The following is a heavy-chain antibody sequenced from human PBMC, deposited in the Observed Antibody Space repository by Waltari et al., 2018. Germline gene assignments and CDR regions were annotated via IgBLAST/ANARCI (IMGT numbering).Heavy chain of an antibody. CDR3: ARVEAAAAPGAEYFQH. D-gene: IGHD6-13*01. J-gene: IGHJ1*01. V-gene: IGHV4-59*01. CDR2: IYYSGST. Sequence: QVQLQESGPGLVKPSETLSLTCPVSGGSIRSYYWSWIRQRPGKGLEWIEYIYYSGSTNYSPSLKSRVTISVDTSKNQFSLKLSSVTAADTAVYYCARVEAAAAPGAEYFQHWGQGTLVTVSS. CDR1: GGSIRSYY.